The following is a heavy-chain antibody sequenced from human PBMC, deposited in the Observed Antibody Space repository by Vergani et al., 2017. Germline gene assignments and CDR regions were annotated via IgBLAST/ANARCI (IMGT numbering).Heavy chain of an antibody. CDR3: ARDPFNWNYVSGRVFSGYMDV. D-gene: IGHD1-7*01. Sequence: QVQLVQSGAEVKKPGASVKVSCKASGYTFTSYGISWVRQAPGQGLEWMGWISAYNGNTNYAQKLQGRVTMTTDTSTSTAYMELRSLRSDDTAVYYCARDPFNWNYVSGRVFSGYMDVWGKGTTVTVSS. CDR1: GYTFTSYG. J-gene: IGHJ6*03. V-gene: IGHV1-18*01. CDR2: ISAYNGNT.